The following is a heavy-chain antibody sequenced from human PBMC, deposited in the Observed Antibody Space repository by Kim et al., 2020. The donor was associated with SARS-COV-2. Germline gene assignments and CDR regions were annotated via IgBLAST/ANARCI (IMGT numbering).Heavy chain of an antibody. D-gene: IGHD2-21*01. J-gene: IGHJ4*02. V-gene: IGHV1-46*01. Sequence: ASVKVSCKTSGYSFTSFQMHWMRQAPGQGLEWMAIINPITDSAIYAPHFRGRLSLTSDTSTATFYLDLRNLRSEDTAVYYCGRDNPDFWGQGTLVTVSS. CDR2: INPITDSA. CDR3: GRDNPDF. CDR1: GYSFTSFQ.